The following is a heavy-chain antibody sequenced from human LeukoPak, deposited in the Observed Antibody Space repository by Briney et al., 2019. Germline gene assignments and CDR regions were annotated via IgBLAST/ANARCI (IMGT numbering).Heavy chain of an antibody. CDR3: ARGFPNYYGP. Sequence: ASVKVSCKASGNTFTDYYLHWVRQAPGQGLEWMGWINTNSGGTRYAQKFQGRVTMTRDTSISTAFLELSRLTSDDTAVYYCARGFPNYYGPWGQGTTVTVSS. V-gene: IGHV1-2*02. CDR1: GNTFTDYY. D-gene: IGHD3-10*01. J-gene: IGHJ3*01. CDR2: INTNSGGT.